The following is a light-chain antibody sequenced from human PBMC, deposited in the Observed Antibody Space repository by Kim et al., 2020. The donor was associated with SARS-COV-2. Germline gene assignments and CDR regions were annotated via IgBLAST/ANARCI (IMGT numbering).Light chain of an antibody. CDR1: SLRNYY. Sequence: ALGQTVRLTCQGDSLRNYYATWYQQRPGQAPTLVLYGKYDRPSGIPDRFSGSASGNTASLTITGAQAEDEADYYCNSRDNSGDHVVFGGRTKLTVL. CDR3: NSRDNSGDHVV. J-gene: IGLJ3*02. V-gene: IGLV3-19*01. CDR2: GKY.